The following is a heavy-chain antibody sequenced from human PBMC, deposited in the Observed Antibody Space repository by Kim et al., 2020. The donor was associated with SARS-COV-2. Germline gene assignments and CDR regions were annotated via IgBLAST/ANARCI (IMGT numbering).Heavy chain of an antibody. D-gene: IGHD2-15*01. CDR1: GGSISSSNW. J-gene: IGHJ5*02. CDR3: ARGGEDCSGGSCYLGAEPFDGWFDP. V-gene: IGHV4-4*02. CDR2: IYHSGST. Sequence: SETLSLTCAVSGGSISSSNWWSWVRQPPGKGLEWIGEIYHSGSTNYNPSLKSRVTISVDKSKNQFSLKLSSVTAADTAVYYCARGGEDCSGGSCYLGAEPFDGWFDPWGQGTLVTVSS.